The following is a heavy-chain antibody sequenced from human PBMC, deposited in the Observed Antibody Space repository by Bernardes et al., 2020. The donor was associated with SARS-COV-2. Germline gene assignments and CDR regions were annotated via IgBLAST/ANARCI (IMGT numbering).Heavy chain of an antibody. CDR2: IYYSGST. V-gene: IGHV4-59*08. CDR3: ARRGDFWSGYYFP. J-gene: IGHJ5*02. CDR1: GGSISSYY. Sequence: SEPLSLTCTVSGGSISSYYWSWIRKPPGKGLEWIEYIYYSGSTNYNPSLKSRVTISVDTSKNQFSLKLSSVTAADTAVYYCARRGDFWSGYYFPWGQGTLVTVSS. D-gene: IGHD3-3*01.